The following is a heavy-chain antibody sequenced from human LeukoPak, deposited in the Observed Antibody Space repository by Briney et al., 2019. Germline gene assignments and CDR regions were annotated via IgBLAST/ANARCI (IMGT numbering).Heavy chain of an antibody. D-gene: IGHD3-3*01. CDR2: IYSSGNT. CDR1: GASISSGSYY. J-gene: IGHJ5*02. V-gene: IGHV4-61*02. CDR3: ARDLTYYDFWSGYPGWFDP. Sequence: SETLSLTCTVSGASISSGSYYWSWIRQPAGKGLEWIGRIYSSGNTNYNPSLKSRVTISVDTSKNQFSLKLSSVTAADTAVYYCARDLTYYDFWSGYPGWFDPWGQGTLVTVSS.